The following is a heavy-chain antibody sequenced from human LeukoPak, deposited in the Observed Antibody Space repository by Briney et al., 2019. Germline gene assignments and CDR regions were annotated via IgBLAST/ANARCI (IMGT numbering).Heavy chain of an antibody. J-gene: IGHJ3*02. CDR3: AVDTAMVNGAFDI. Sequence: PSETLSLTCTVSGGSISSYYWGWIRQPPGKGLEWIGSIYYSGSTYYNPSLKSRVTISVDTSKNQFSLKLSSVTAADTAVYYCAVDTAMVNGAFDIWGQGTMVTVSS. V-gene: IGHV4-39*01. CDR1: GGSISSYY. CDR2: IYYSGST. D-gene: IGHD5-18*01.